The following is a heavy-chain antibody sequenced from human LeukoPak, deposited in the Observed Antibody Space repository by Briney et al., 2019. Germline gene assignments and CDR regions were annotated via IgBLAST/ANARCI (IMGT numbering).Heavy chain of an antibody. CDR3: AKDRSRYYGSGSPYTDPITSDAFDI. D-gene: IGHD3-10*01. CDR1: GFTFSSYA. J-gene: IGHJ3*02. V-gene: IGHV3-23*01. CDR2: ISGSGGST. Sequence: HPGGSLRLSCAASGFTFSSYAMSWVRQAPGKGLEWVSAISGSGGSTYYADSVKGRFTISRDNSKNTLYLQMNSLRAEDTAVYYCAKDRSRYYGSGSPYTDPITSDAFDIWGQGTMVTVSS.